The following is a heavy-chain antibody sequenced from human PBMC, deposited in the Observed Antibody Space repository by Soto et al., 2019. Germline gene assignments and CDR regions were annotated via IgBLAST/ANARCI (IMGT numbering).Heavy chain of an antibody. CDR3: AQDTYYYDTSGYYVFAY. Sequence: GGSLRLSCAASGFTFSSYGMRWVRQAPGKGLEWVAVISYDGSNKYYADSVKGRFTISRDNSENTLYLQMNSLRAEDTAVYYCAQDTYYYDTSGYYVFAYWGQGTLVTVSS. V-gene: IGHV3-30*18. J-gene: IGHJ4*02. CDR1: GFTFSSYG. D-gene: IGHD3-22*01. CDR2: ISYDGSNK.